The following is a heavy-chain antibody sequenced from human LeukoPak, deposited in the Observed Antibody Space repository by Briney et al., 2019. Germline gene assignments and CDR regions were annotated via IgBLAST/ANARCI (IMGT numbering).Heavy chain of an antibody. V-gene: IGHV1-69*02. CDR1: GYTLTELS. CDR3: ARSSSPRGVTMIVNA. Sequence: GASVKVSCKVSGYTLTELSMHWVRQAPGQGLEWMGRIIPILGIANYAQKFQGRVTITADKSTSTAYMELSSLRSEDTAVYYCARSSSPRGVTMIVNAWGQGTLVTVSS. J-gene: IGHJ5*02. D-gene: IGHD3-22*01. CDR2: IIPILGIA.